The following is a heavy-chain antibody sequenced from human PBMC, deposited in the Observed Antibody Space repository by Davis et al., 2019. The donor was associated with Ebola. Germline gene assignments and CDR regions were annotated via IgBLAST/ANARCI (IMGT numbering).Heavy chain of an antibody. Sequence: GESLKISCAASGFTFSSYAMHWVRQAPGKGLEWVAVISYDGSNKYYADSVKGRFTISRDNSKNTLYLQMNSLRAEDTAVYYCARAQPGGYSYGSRDYYYYYMDVWGKGTTVTVSS. J-gene: IGHJ6*03. CDR2: ISYDGSNK. V-gene: IGHV3-30-3*01. CDR3: ARAQPGGYSYGSRDYYYYYMDV. CDR1: GFTFSSYA. D-gene: IGHD5-18*01.